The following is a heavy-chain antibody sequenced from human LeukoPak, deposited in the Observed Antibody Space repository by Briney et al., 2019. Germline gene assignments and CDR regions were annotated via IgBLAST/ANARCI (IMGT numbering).Heavy chain of an antibody. Sequence: SGGSLRLSCAASGFTFSDYYMTWIRQAPGKGLEWVSTISNSGGSTYYADSVKGRFTISRDNSKNTLYLQMSSLRAEDTAVYYCAKGLSKLYYYYGMDVWGQGTTVTVSS. CDR2: ISNSGGST. D-gene: IGHD4-11*01. V-gene: IGHV3-23*01. CDR3: AKGLSKLYYYYGMDV. J-gene: IGHJ6*02. CDR1: GFTFSDYY.